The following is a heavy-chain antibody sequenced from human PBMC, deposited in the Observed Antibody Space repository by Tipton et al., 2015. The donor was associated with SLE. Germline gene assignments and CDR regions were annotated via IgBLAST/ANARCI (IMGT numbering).Heavy chain of an antibody. CDR1: GFTFSNSS. Sequence: SLRLSCAASGFTFSNSSMSWVRQAPGKGLEWVSYISGSGSTKYYADSVKGRFTISRDNAKNTLYLQMNSLRAEDTAVYYCARETIGVYSSSWAAFDIWGQGTMVTVSS. J-gene: IGHJ3*02. CDR3: ARETIGVYSSSWAAFDI. D-gene: IGHD6-6*01. V-gene: IGHV3-11*04. CDR2: ISGSGSTK.